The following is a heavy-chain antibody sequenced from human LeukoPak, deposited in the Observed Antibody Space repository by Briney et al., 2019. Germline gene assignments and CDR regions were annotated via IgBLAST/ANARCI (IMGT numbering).Heavy chain of an antibody. J-gene: IGHJ4*02. Sequence: SETLSLTCTVSGDSLSTYYWGWIRQPPGKGLEWIGSIYYSGSTYYNPSLKSRVTISVDTSKNQFSLKLSSVTAADTAVYYCARVFQLYSSGWYFDYWGQGTLVTVSS. D-gene: IGHD6-19*01. V-gene: IGHV4-39*07. CDR2: IYYSGST. CDR1: GDSLSTYY. CDR3: ARVFQLYSSGWYFDY.